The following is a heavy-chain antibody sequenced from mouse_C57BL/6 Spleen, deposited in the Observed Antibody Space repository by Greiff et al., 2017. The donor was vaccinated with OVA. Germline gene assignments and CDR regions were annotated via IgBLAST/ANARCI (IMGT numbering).Heavy chain of an antibody. CDR1: GFTFSDYG. Sequence: EVQGVESGGGLVKPGGSLKLSCAASGFTFSDYGMHWVRQAPEKGLEWVAYISSGSSTIYYADTVKGRFTISRDNAKNTLFLQMTSLRSEDTAMYYCARMITTVVGEAWFAYWGQGTLVTVSA. CDR2: ISSGSSTI. D-gene: IGHD1-1*01. CDR3: ARMITTVVGEAWFAY. V-gene: IGHV5-17*01. J-gene: IGHJ3*01.